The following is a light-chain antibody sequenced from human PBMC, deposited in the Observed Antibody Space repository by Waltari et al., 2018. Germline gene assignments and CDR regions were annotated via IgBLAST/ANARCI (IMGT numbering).Light chain of an antibody. CDR3: QQYNNWRT. V-gene: IGKV3-15*01. CDR1: QSISRN. J-gene: IGKJ2*01. Sequence: EVLMTQSPATLSVSPGESATLSCRASQSISRNLAWYQQKPGQVPRLLIYGASTRAPGIPARFSGSGSETDFTLTISGLQSEDVAVYYCQQYNNWRTFGQGTKVEI. CDR2: GAS.